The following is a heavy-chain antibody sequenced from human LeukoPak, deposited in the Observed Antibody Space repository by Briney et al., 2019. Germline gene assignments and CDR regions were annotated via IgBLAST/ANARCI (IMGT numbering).Heavy chain of an antibody. V-gene: IGHV4-59*01. CDR2: IYYTGST. CDR1: GGSISGYY. Sequence: SETLSLTCTVSGGSISGYYWNWIRQPPGKGLEWIGYIYYTGSTNYNPSLKSRVTISLDTSKNQFSLKLSSVTAADTAMYYCARDRWFDTWGQGTLVTVSS. J-gene: IGHJ5*02. CDR3: ARDRWFDT.